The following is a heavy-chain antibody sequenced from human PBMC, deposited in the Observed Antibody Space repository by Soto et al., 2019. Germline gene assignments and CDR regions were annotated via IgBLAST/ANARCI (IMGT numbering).Heavy chain of an antibody. CDR2: INHSGST. CDR3: ARDKKTNGGIAAAGTVYFDY. D-gene: IGHD6-13*01. J-gene: IGHJ4*02. V-gene: IGHV4-34*01. Sequence: SETLSLTCAVYGGSFSGYYWSWIRQPPGKGLEWIGEINHSGSTNYNPSLKSRVTISVDTSKNQFSLKLGSVTAADTAVYYCARDKKTNGGIAAAGTVYFDYWGQGTLVTVSS. CDR1: GGSFSGYY.